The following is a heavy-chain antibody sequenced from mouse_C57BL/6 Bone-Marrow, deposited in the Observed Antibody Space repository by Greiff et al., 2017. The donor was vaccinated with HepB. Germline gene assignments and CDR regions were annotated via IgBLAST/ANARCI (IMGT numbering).Heavy chain of an antibody. J-gene: IGHJ4*01. CDR2: IHPNSGST. CDR1: GYTFTSYW. D-gene: IGHD2-1*01. CDR3: ARGGLLSAMDY. V-gene: IGHV1-64*01. Sequence: VKLQQPGAELVKPGASVKLSCKASGYTFTSYWMHWVKQRPGQGLEWIGMIHPNSGSTNYNEKFKSKATLTVDKSSSTAYMQLSSLTSEDSAVYYCARGGLLSAMDYWGQGTSVTVSS.